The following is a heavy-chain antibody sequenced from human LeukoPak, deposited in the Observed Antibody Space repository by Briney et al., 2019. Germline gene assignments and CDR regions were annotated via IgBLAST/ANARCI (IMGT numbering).Heavy chain of an antibody. Sequence: GASVKVSCKASGGTFSSYAISWGRQAPGQGLEWMGRMIPILGIANYAQKFQGRVTITADKSTSNAYMELSSLRSEDTAVYYCARASSGVVEYYYYGMDVWGQGTTVTVSS. V-gene: IGHV1-69*04. CDR1: GGTFSSYA. J-gene: IGHJ6*02. CDR2: MIPILGIA. D-gene: IGHD3-22*01. CDR3: ARASSGVVEYYYYGMDV.